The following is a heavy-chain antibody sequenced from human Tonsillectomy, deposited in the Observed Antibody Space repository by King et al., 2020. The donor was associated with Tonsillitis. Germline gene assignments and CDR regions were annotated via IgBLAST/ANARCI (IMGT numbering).Heavy chain of an antibody. J-gene: IGHJ4*02. V-gene: IGHV3-21*06. CDR2: ISSSSSYI. CDR1: GFTFSSYS. D-gene: IGHD6-13*01. CDR3: ARDQQRTR. Sequence: VQLVESGGGLVKPGGSLRLSCVASGFTFSSYSMNWVRQAPEKGLEWVSSISSSSSYIYYADSVKGRFTVSRDNANNSLYLQMNSLRAEDTAVYYCARDQQRTRWGQGPLVTVSS.